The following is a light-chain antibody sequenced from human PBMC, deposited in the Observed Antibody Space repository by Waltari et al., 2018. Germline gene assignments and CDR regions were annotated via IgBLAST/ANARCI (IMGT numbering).Light chain of an antibody. CDR2: GQS. CDR1: CLRSYY. J-gene: IGLJ2*01. Sequence: SSELTQDPTVSVALGPTVRITCHGDCLRSYYPSLYQQRPGQGPILVFYGQSSRPSGIPDRFSGSISGNTASLTITGAQAEDEADYYCHSRDSSSTRFFGGGTRLTV. V-gene: IGLV3-19*01. CDR3: HSRDSSSTRF.